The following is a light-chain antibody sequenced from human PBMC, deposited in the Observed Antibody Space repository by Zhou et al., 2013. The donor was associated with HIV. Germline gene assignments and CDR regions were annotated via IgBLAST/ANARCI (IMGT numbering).Light chain of an antibody. Sequence: DIQMTQSPSTLSASVGDEVTITCRASQTINNWLAWYQQKPGKAPKLLIYKASTLESGVPSRFSGGGSETEFTLTISSLQPDDFATYYCQQYNSYSYSFGQGTKLEIK. J-gene: IGKJ2*03. V-gene: IGKV1-5*03. CDR3: QQYNSYSYS. CDR2: KAS. CDR1: QTINNW.